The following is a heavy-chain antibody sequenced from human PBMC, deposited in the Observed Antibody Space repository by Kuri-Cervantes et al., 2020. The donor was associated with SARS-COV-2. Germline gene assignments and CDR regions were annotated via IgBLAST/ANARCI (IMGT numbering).Heavy chain of an antibody. J-gene: IGHJ4*02. D-gene: IGHD3-3*01. CDR3: ARVEGISLDY. Sequence: GESLKISCAASGFTFSDYYMSWIRQAPGKGLEWVSYISSSSSTIYYADSVKGRFTISRDNAKNSLYLQMNSLRAEDTAVYYCARVEGISLDYWGQGTLVTVSS. V-gene: IGHV3-11*04. CDR1: GFTFSDYY. CDR2: ISSSSSTI.